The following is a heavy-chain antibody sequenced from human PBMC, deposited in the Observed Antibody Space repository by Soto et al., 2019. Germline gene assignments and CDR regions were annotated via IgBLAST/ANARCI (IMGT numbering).Heavy chain of an antibody. CDR1: GLTFRSYA. D-gene: IGHD3-22*01. Sequence: LRLSCAASGLTFRSYAMHWFRQAPGKGLEWVAVISYDGTNKYYADSVMGRFSISIDNSKNTLYLRINSLRAWYTAAYYCAIGETTYYYGGSGSPGTYYYYSSAMDVWGRATTVTVSS. CDR2: ISYDGTNK. CDR3: AIGETTYYYGGSGSPGTYYYYSSAMDV. J-gene: IGHJ6*02. V-gene: IGHV3-30-3*01.